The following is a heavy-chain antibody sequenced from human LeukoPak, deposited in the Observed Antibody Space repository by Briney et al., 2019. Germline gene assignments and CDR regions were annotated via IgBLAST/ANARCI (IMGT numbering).Heavy chain of an antibody. CDR2: ISSSSSTI. CDR1: GFTFSSYS. Sequence: PGGSLRLSCAASGFTFSSYSMNWVRQAPGKGLEWVSNISSSSSTIYYADSVKGRFTISRDNAKNSLYLQMNSLRAEDTAVYYCARAYSSSFGSNWFDPWGQRTLVTVSS. CDR3: ARAYSSSFGSNWFDP. V-gene: IGHV3-48*01. J-gene: IGHJ5*02. D-gene: IGHD6-13*01.